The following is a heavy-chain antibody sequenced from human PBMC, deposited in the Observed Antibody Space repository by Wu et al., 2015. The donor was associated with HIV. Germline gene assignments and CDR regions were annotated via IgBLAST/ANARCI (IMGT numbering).Heavy chain of an antibody. J-gene: IGHJ4*02. CDR1: GYTFSDYY. D-gene: IGHD4-17*01. CDR3: ARRENTADYVNYFDF. V-gene: IGHV1-2*02. Sequence: QVQLVQSGAEVKKPGASVNVSCKTSGYTFSDYYINWVRQAPGQGLEWVGWINPHNGATKYAQKFQGRVTLTRDTSLNTAYMELRTLTSEDTAKYYCARRENTADYVNYFDFWGQGTVVAVSS. CDR2: INPHNGAT.